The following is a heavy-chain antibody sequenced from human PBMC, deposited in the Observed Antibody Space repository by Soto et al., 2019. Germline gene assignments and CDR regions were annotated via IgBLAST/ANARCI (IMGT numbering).Heavy chain of an antibody. J-gene: IGHJ5*02. CDR2: ISGSGGST. V-gene: IGHV3-23*01. CDR1: GFTFSSYA. CDR3: ANLPLGQVLVDNWFDP. Sequence: EVQLLESGGGLVQPGGSLRLSCAASGFTFSSYAMSWVRQAPGKGLEWVSAISGSGGSTYYADSVKGRFTISRDNSKNTLYLQMNSRRAEDTAVYYCANLPLGQVLVDNWFDPCGQGTLVSVSS. D-gene: IGHD3-9*01.